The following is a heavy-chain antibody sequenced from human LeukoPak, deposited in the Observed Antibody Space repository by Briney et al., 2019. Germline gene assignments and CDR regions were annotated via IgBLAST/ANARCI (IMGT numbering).Heavy chain of an antibody. CDR3: ARHKEYNYFDP. CDR2: IYYTGST. CDR1: GGSISTYY. Sequence: SETLSLTCTVSGGSISTYYWGWVRQPPGKGLEWIGYIYYTGSTNYNPSLKSRVTISVDTSKNQFFLKLKCVTAADTAVYYCARHKEYNYFDPWGRGTLVTVSS. J-gene: IGHJ5*02. V-gene: IGHV4-59*01.